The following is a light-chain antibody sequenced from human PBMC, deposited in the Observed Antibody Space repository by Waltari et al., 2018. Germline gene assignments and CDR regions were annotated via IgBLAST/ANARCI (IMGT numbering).Light chain of an antibody. V-gene: IGKV1-33*01. CDR3: QQDDSLPLT. CDR1: QDICNY. J-gene: IGKJ3*01. CDR2: ATS. Sequence: DVQLTQSTSSLSASVGDRVTITCQASQDICNYLNWYQKKPGKAPNHLIYATSIRDSGVPSSVSVIGSGTLFTFTISSLQPEDIATYYCQQDDSLPLTFGPGTTVDV.